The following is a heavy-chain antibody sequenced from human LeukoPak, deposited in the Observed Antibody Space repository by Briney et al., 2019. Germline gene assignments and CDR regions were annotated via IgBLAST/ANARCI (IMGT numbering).Heavy chain of an antibody. CDR3: AKDILRWSFDY. J-gene: IGHJ4*02. CDR1: GFTFSSNA. CDR2: IGGDSRT. V-gene: IGHV3-23*01. D-gene: IGHD4-23*01. Sequence: GGSLRLSCAASGFTFSSNAMSWVRQAPGKGLEWVSGIGGDSRTHYADSVEGRFTISRDTSKNMLYLQMNNLRAEDTAVYYYAKDILRWSFDYWGQGTLVTVSS.